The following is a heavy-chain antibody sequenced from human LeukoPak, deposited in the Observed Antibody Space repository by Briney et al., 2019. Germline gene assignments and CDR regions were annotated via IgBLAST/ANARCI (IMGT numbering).Heavy chain of an antibody. J-gene: IGHJ3*02. V-gene: IGHV4-30-2*01. CDR2: IYHSGST. CDR1: GGSISSGGYS. Sequence: SQTLSLTRAVSGGSISSGGYSWSWIRQPPGKGLEWIGYIYHSGSTYYNPSLKSRVTISVDRSKNQFSLKLSSVTAADTAVYYCARSIEDCGGDCLGAFDIWGQGTMVTVSS. CDR3: ARSIEDCGGDCLGAFDI. D-gene: IGHD2-21*02.